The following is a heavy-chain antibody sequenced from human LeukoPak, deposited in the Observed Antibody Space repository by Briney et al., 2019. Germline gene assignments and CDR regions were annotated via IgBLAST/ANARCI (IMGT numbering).Heavy chain of an antibody. J-gene: IGHJ4*02. Sequence: GGSLRLSCAASGFTFSSYGMHWVRQAPGKGLEWVAVIWYDGSNKYYADSEKGRFTISRDNSKNTLYLQMNSLRAEDTAVYYCARIPLRYFDLPHFDYWGQGTLVTVSS. D-gene: IGHD3-9*01. CDR2: IWYDGSNK. CDR1: GFTFSSYG. V-gene: IGHV3-33*01. CDR3: ARIPLRYFDLPHFDY.